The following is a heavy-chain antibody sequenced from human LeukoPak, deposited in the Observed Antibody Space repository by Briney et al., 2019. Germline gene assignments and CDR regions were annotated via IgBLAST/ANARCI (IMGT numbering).Heavy chain of an antibody. J-gene: IGHJ4*02. D-gene: IGHD1-26*01. CDR1: GYAFTSYH. V-gene: IGHV1-46*01. Sequence: ASVKVSCKASGYAFTSYHIHWGRLAPGQGLERMGVINPSGGSTRYAQKFQDRVTMTRDMSTSTVYMELSSLRSEDTAVYYCAREGVSGSYLGYWGQGTLVTVSS. CDR2: INPSGGST. CDR3: AREGVSGSYLGY.